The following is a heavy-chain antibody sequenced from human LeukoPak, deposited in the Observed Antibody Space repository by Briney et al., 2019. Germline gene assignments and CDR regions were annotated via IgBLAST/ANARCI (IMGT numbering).Heavy chain of an antibody. CDR3: ARDVITMVRGVINDY. D-gene: IGHD3-10*01. CDR2: ISAYNGNT. Sequence: ASVKVSCKASGYTFTSYGISWVRQAPGQGLEWMGWISAYNGNTNYAQKLQGRVTMTTDTSTSTAYMELRSLRSDDTAVYYCARDVITMVRGVINDYWGQGTLDTVSS. J-gene: IGHJ4*02. V-gene: IGHV1-18*01. CDR1: GYTFTSYG.